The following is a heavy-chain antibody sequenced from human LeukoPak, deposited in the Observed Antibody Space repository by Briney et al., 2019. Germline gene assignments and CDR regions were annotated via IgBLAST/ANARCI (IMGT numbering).Heavy chain of an antibody. V-gene: IGHV1-18*01. CDR3: ARDRPLRGLDY. CDR2: ISANNGDT. CDR1: GYTFINYG. Sequence: ASVKVSCKASGYTFINYGISWVRQAPGQGLEWVGWISANNGDTNYPQKLQGRVTMTTDTSTSTAYMELRSLRSDDTAVCYCARDRPLRGLDYWGQGTLVTVSS. J-gene: IGHJ4*02. D-gene: IGHD3-10*01.